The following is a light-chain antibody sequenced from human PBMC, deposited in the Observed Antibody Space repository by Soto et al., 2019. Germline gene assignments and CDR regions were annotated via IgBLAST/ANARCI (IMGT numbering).Light chain of an antibody. V-gene: IGKV3-20*01. CDR3: QQYGSSPPVT. Sequence: ELVLTQSPGTLSLSPGERATLSCRASQSVSSTSLAWYQQRPGQAPRLLIYGASGRATGIPDRFSGSGSGSDCSMTISRLEPEDFAVYYCQQYGSSPPVTFGQGTRLEIK. J-gene: IGKJ5*01. CDR1: QSVSSTS. CDR2: GAS.